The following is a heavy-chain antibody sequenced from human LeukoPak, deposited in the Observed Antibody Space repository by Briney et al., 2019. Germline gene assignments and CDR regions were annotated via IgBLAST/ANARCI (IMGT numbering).Heavy chain of an antibody. Sequence: PGGSLRLSCAASGFTVSSNYMSWVRQAPGKGLEWVSVIYSGGSTYYADSVKGGFTISRDNSKNTLYLQMNSLRAEDTAVYYCVRDSGNSGYYSTPNWGQGTLVTVSS. J-gene: IGHJ4*02. V-gene: IGHV3-66*01. D-gene: IGHD3-22*01. CDR1: GFTVSSNY. CDR2: IYSGGST. CDR3: VRDSGNSGYYSTPN.